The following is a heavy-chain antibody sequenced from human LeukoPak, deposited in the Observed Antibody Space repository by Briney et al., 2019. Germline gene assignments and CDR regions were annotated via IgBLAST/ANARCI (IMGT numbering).Heavy chain of an antibody. V-gene: IGHV4-59*08. CDR1: GGSISTYS. Sequence: SETLSLTCTVSGGSISTYSWSWIRQPPGKGLEWIGYIYYTGSTNYNPSLKSRVTISVDTSKNQFSLRLSSVTAADTAVYYCARRGGSWSSFVSTDYYFYALDVWGQGTTVTVSS. CDR3: ARRGGSWSSFVSTDYYFYALDV. CDR2: IYYTGST. D-gene: IGHD6-13*01. J-gene: IGHJ6*02.